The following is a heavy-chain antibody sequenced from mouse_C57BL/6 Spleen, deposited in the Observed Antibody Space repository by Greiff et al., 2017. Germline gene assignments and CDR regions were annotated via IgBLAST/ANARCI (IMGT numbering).Heavy chain of an antibody. CDR2: INPSTGGT. CDR3: ARSGDGYYGYAMDY. V-gene: IGHV1-42*01. Sequence: VQLQQSGPELVKPGASVKISCKASGYSFTGYYMNWVKQSPEKSLEWIGEINPSTGGTTSNQKFKAKATLTVDKSSSTAYMQLKSLTSEDSAVYYGARSGDGYYGYAMDYWGQGTPVTVSA. J-gene: IGHJ4*01. D-gene: IGHD2-3*01. CDR1: GYSFTGYY.